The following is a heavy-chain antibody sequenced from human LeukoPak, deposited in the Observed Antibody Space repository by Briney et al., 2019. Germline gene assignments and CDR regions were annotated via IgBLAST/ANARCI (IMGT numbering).Heavy chain of an antibody. J-gene: IGHJ3*02. Sequence: GGSLRLSCAASGFTFSSYAMSWVRQAPGKGLEWVSAISGSGGSTYYADSVKGRFTISRDNAKNSLYLQMNSLRAEDTAVYYCAGLDGPKDKLLWFGESHDAFDIWGQGTMVTVSS. CDR2: ISGSGGST. D-gene: IGHD3-10*01. V-gene: IGHV3-23*01. CDR3: AGLDGPKDKLLWFGESHDAFDI. CDR1: GFTFSSYA.